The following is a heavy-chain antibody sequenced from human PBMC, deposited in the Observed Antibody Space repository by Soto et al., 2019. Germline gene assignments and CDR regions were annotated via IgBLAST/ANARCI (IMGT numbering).Heavy chain of an antibody. CDR1: GYSFTAYY. CDR3: ARDWYYYDKTGAFDI. J-gene: IGHJ3*02. CDR2: VNPNSGVT. V-gene: IGHV1-2*02. D-gene: IGHD3-22*01. Sequence: QVQLVQSGAEVKKPGASVKVSCKASGYSFTAYYVHWVRQAPGQGLEWMGWVNPNSGVTNYAQKFQDTVTMTRDTSVSTAYMELDRLKPDDTAVYYCARDWYYYDKTGAFDIWGQGTMVTVSS.